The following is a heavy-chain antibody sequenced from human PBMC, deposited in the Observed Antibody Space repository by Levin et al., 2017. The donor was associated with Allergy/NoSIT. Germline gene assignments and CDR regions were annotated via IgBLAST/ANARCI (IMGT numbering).Heavy chain of an antibody. D-gene: IGHD3-10*01. J-gene: IGHJ4*02. CDR3: ARGVHSLYGSGTYLRY. CDR1: GGSISSDDYY. Sequence: SETLSLTCTVSGGSISSDDYYWSWIRQHPGKGLEWIGYINNSGSSYYNPSLKSRLTISVDTSKNQFSLKLNSVTAADTAVYYCARGVHSLYGSGTYLRYWGQGTLVTVSS. V-gene: IGHV4-31*03. CDR2: INNSGSS.